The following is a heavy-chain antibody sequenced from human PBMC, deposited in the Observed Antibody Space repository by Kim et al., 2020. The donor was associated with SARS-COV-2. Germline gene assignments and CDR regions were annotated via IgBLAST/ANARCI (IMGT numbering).Heavy chain of an antibody. J-gene: IGHJ4*02. V-gene: IGHV3-30-3*01. CDR1: GFTFNGNV. CDR3: AREGGAGDTSGFDS. Sequence: GGSLRLSCAASGFTFNGNVMHWVRQAPGKGLEWVAVIWSDGSYQYYADSEKGRFTISRDNPKNTMYLQMNNLRDEDTAVYYCAREGGAGDTSGFDSWGQG. D-gene: IGHD2-21*01. CDR2: IWSDGSYQ.